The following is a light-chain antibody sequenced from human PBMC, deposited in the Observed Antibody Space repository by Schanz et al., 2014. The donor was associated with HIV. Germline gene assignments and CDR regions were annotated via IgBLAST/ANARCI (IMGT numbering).Light chain of an antibody. Sequence: EIVLTQSPGTLSLSPGERATLSCRASQSVSSSYLVWYQQKPGQTPRVLIYGASNRATGVPGRFSGSGSGTDFTLTISSLEPEDFAVYYCQQYGSSPTFGGGTKVEIK. CDR2: GAS. CDR1: QSVSSSY. V-gene: IGKV3-20*01. CDR3: QQYGSSPT. J-gene: IGKJ4*01.